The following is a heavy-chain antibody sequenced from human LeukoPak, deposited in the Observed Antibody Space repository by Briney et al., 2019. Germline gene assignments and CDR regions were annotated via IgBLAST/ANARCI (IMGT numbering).Heavy chain of an antibody. Sequence: QPGGSLRLSCAASGFTFSSYGMHWVRQAPGKGLEWMTIISFDGSNKYYADSVKGRFTISRDNSKNTLYLQMNSLRAEDTAVYYCARGPPLFDPWGQGTLVTVSS. CDR3: ARGPPLFDP. J-gene: IGHJ5*02. CDR1: GFTFSSYG. V-gene: IGHV3-33*05. CDR2: ISFDGSNK.